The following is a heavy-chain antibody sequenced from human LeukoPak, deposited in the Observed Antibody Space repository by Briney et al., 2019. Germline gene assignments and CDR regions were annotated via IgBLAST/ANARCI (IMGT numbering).Heavy chain of an antibody. CDR2: ISGSGDSK. Sequence: GGSLRLSCAASEFTFRSYAMSWVRQAPGKGLEWVSTISGSGDSKYYEDSVKGRFTISRDNSKNTLYLQMNSLRAEDTAVYYCAKALSRSQYYYYYGMDVWGQGTTVTVSS. CDR1: EFTFRSYA. V-gene: IGHV3-23*01. CDR3: AKALSRSQYYYYYGMDV. J-gene: IGHJ6*02.